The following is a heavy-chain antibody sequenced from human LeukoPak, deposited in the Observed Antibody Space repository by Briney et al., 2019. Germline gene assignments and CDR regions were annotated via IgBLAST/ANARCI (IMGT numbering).Heavy chain of an antibody. CDR2: INPNGGGT. Sequence: ASVTVSCKASGYTFTGYYMHWVRQAPGQGVEWMGWINPNGGGTNYAQTFQGRVTMTRATSISTAYMELRPLISDETAVYYCASLYGDYVSSDYWGQGTLVSVSS. V-gene: IGHV1-2*02. CDR1: GYTFTGYY. CDR3: ASLYGDYVSSDY. J-gene: IGHJ4*02. D-gene: IGHD4-17*01.